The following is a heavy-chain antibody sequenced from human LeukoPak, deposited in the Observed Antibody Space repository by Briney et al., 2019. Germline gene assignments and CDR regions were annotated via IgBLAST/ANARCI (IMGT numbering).Heavy chain of an antibody. CDR3: ARYAAFYGLRNNWFDP. V-gene: IGHV4-59*11. Sequence: SETLSLTCTVSGVSISSHYWSWVRQPPGKGLEWLGYIYYSGSTIYTPSLKSRVTISVDTSKNQFSLKLSSVTAADTAVYYCARYAAFYGLRNNWFDPWGQGTLVTVSS. D-gene: IGHD2-2*01. CDR1: GVSISSHY. CDR2: IYYSGST. J-gene: IGHJ5*02.